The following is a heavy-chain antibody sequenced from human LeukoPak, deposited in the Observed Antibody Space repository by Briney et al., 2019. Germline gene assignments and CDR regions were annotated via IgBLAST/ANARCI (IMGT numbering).Heavy chain of an antibody. Sequence: GGSLRFSGAASGFTFSSYDMPWVRQATGKGLEWVAAIGTAGATYYPGSVKGRFTISRENAKNSLYLQMNSLRAGDTVFYFKQKTAYDILTGQPIFDYWGQGTLVTVSS. CDR3: QKTAYDILTGQPIFDY. CDR2: IGTAGAT. CDR1: GFTFSSYD. V-gene: IGHV3-13*01. D-gene: IGHD3-9*01. J-gene: IGHJ4*02.